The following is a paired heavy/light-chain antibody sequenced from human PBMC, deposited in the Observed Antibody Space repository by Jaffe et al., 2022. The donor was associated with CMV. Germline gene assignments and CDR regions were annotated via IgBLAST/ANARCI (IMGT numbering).Heavy chain of an antibody. J-gene: IGHJ3*02. D-gene: IGHD2-15*01. Sequence: QEQLVESGGGLVKPGGSLRLSCAASGFTFSDYYMSWIRQAPGKGLEWISYISSTSGTYTKYAESVKGRFTISRDNAKNSLYLQMNSLRGDDTAVYYCAKEGSGGGYIWGQGTMVTVSS. CDR3: AKEGSGGGYI. CDR2: ISSTSGTYT. V-gene: IGHV3-11*06. CDR1: GFTFSDYY.
Light chain of an antibody. J-gene: IGKJ1*01. CDR3: HQYYRGSRT. CDR2: WAS. Sequence: DIVMTQSPESLAVSLGERATINCKSSQSLLYSSNNKNALGWYQQKPGQPPKLLFYWASTRESGVPDRFSGSGSGTDFTLTISSLQTEDVAVYYCHQYYRGSRTFGQGTKVEIK. CDR1: QSLLYSSNNKNA. V-gene: IGKV4-1*01.